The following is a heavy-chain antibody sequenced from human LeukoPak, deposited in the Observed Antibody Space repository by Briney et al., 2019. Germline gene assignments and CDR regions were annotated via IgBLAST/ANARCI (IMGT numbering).Heavy chain of an antibody. V-gene: IGHV4-34*01. CDR3: ARGENSGSYFSYFDS. J-gene: IGHJ5*01. CDR2: IDHTGRS. CDR1: GGSFSGHY. D-gene: IGHD3-10*01. Sequence: PSETLSLTCAVYGGSFSGHYWTWIRQPPGKGLEWIGEIDHTGRSTYNPSLTSRVTISKVSSKNQFSLSLGSVIAADTAVYFCARGENSGSYFSYFDSWAQGTPVTVSS.